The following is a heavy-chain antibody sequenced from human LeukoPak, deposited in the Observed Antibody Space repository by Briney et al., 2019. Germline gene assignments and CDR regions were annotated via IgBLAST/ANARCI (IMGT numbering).Heavy chain of an antibody. D-gene: IGHD2-15*01. CDR3: ARDAVSDMGMWYFDL. J-gene: IGHJ2*01. Sequence: SETLSLTCTVSGGSISSGAYYWSWIRQHPGKGLEWIGYIYYSGSTYYNPSLKSRVTISVDTTKNQFSLNLSSVTAADTAVYYCARDAVSDMGMWYFDLWGRGTLVTVSS. CDR2: IYYSGST. CDR1: GGSISSGAYY. V-gene: IGHV4-31*03.